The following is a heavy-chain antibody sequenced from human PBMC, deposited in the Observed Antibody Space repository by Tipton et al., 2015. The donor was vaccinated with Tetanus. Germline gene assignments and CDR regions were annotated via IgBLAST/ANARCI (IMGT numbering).Heavy chain of an antibody. J-gene: IGHJ4*02. Sequence: QSGAEVKKPGASVKVSCKASGYTFTSYYMHWVRQAPGQGLEWMGIINPSGGSTSYAQKFQGRVTMTRDTSTSTVYMELSSLRSEDTAVYYCARDGYYYDSSGYYHTTFDYWGQGTLVTVSS. CDR2: INPSGGST. V-gene: IGHV1-46*01. CDR1: GYTFTSYY. CDR3: ARDGYYYDSSGYYHTTFDY. D-gene: IGHD3-22*01.